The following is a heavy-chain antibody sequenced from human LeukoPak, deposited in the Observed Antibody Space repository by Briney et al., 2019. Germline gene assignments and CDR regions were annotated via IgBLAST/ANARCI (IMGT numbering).Heavy chain of an antibody. D-gene: IGHD4-17*01. CDR1: GFNFEDYT. J-gene: IGHJ1*01. CDR3: AKEIYGDPTGGRFQH. V-gene: IGHV3-23*01. Sequence: PGGSLRLSCAASGFNFEDYTMHWVRQTPGKGLEWVSVISGSGGSTYYADSVKGRFTISRDNSKNTLYLQMNSLRAEDTAVYYCAKEIYGDPTGGRFQHWGQGTLVTVSS. CDR2: ISGSGGST.